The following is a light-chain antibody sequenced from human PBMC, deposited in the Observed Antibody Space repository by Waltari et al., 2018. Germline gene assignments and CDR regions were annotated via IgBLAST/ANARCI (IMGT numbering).Light chain of an antibody. CDR1: QTINNF. V-gene: IGKV1-39*01. CDR3: QQGDSAPFT. J-gene: IGKJ2*01. CDR2: AAS. Sequence: DIQMTQAPSSLSASVGGRVTITYRTTQTINNFFNRYQHKPGKAPELLIYAASTLQIGVPSRFSGDGSGADFNLTMSSLQPEESATYYCQQGDSAPFTFGEGTKLEIK.